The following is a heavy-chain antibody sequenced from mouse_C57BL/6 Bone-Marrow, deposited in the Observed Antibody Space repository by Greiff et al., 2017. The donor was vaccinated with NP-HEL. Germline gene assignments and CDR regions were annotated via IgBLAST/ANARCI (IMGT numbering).Heavy chain of an antibody. CDR1: GFSFNTYA. CDR2: IRSKSNNYAT. CDR3: VRRGDYDYDDGWYFDV. J-gene: IGHJ1*03. V-gene: IGHV10-1*01. D-gene: IGHD2-4*01. Sequence: EVMLVESGGGLVQPKGSLKLSCAASGFSFNTYAMNWVRQAPGKGLEWVARIRSKSNNYATYYADSVKDRFTISRDDSESMLYLQMNNLKTEDTAMYYCVRRGDYDYDDGWYFDVWGTGTTVTVSS.